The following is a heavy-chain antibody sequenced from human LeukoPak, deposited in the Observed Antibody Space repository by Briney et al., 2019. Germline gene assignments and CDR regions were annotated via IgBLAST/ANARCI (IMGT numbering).Heavy chain of an antibody. D-gene: IGHD6-13*01. CDR2: MNPNSGNT. CDR3: ARGYSSWDHYDY. V-gene: IGHV1-8*03. CDR1: GYTFTSYD. J-gene: IGHJ4*02. Sequence: ASVKVSCMASGYTFTSYDINWVRQATGQGLEWMGWMNPNSGNTGYAQKFQGRVTITRNTSISTAYMELSSLRSEDTAVYYCARGYSSWDHYDYWGQGTLVTVSS.